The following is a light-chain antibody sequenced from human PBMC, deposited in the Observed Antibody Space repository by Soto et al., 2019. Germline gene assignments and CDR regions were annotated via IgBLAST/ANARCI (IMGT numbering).Light chain of an antibody. V-gene: IGKV1-39*01. CDR3: QQSYSTPFT. Sequence: DIQMTQSPSSLSASVGDRVTITCRASQNISSFLNWYRQKPGKAPTLLIYPTSSLHTGAPSRFSGSGSGTDFSLTISSLQAEDFATYYCQQSYSTPFTFGPGTKVDVE. CDR1: QNISSF. CDR2: PTS. J-gene: IGKJ3*01.